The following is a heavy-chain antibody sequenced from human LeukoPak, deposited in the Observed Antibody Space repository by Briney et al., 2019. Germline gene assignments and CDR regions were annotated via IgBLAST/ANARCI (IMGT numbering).Heavy chain of an antibody. D-gene: IGHD3-22*01. CDR1: GFTFSSYS. Sequence: PGGSLRLSCAASGFTFSSYSMNWVRQAPGKGLEWVSSISSSSSYIYYADSVKGRFTISRDNAKNSLYLQMNSLRAEDTAVYYCARDFYDSSGYFDYWGQGTLVTVSS. CDR2: ISSSSSYI. CDR3: ARDFYDSSGYFDY. V-gene: IGHV3-21*01. J-gene: IGHJ4*02.